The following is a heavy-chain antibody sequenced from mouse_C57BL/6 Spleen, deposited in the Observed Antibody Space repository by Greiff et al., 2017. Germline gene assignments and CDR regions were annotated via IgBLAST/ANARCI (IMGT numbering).Heavy chain of an antibody. CDR2: IHPNSGST. V-gene: IGHV1-64*01. CDR1: GYTFTSYW. Sequence: QVPLQQPGAELVKPGASVKLSCKASGYTFTSYWMHWVKQRPGQGLEWIGMIHPNSGSTNYNEKFKSKATLTVDKSSSTAYMQLSSLTSEDSAVYFCARGRGYETGYYFDDWGQGTTLTVSS. J-gene: IGHJ2*01. D-gene: IGHD3-1*01. CDR3: ARGRGYETGYYFDD.